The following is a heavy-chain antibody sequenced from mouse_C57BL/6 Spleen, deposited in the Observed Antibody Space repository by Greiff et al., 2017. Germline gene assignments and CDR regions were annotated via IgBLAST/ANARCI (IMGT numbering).Heavy chain of an antibody. CDR3: TANPFAY. Sequence: EVQVVESGGGLVQPGGSMKLSCVASGFTFSNYWMNWVRQSPEKGLEWVAQIRLKSDNNATHYAESVKGRFTISRDDSKSSVYLQMNNLRAEDTGIYYCTANPFAYWGQGTLVTVSA. CDR1: GFTFSNYW. V-gene: IGHV6-3*01. CDR2: IRLKSDNNAT. J-gene: IGHJ3*01. D-gene: IGHD6-1*01.